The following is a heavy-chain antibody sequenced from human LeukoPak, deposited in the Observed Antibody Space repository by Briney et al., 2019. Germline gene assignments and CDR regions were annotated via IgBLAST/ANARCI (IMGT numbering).Heavy chain of an antibody. CDR1: GGSFSGYY. D-gene: IGHD4-11*01. CDR2: TNHSGST. Sequence: SETLSLTCAVYGGSFSGYYWSWIRQPPGKGLEWIGETNHSGSTNYNPSLKSRVTISVDTSKNQFSLKLSSVTAADTAVYYCARTGYSNYLDYWGQGTLVTVSS. CDR3: ARTGYSNYLDY. J-gene: IGHJ4*02. V-gene: IGHV4-34*01.